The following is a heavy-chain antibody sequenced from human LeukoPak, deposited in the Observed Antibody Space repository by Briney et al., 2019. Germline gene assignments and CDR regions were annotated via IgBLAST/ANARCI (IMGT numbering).Heavy chain of an antibody. V-gene: IGHV3-23*01. J-gene: IGHJ4*02. CDR1: GFTFSSYA. Sequence: PGGSLRLSCAVSGFTFSSYAMSWVRQAPGKGLEWVSAISDTGATTYYADSVKGRFTISRDNSRSTLYLQMNSLRAEDTVLYYCAKDTSIGRYCTNGVCSPFDYWGEGTLVTVSS. D-gene: IGHD2-8*01. CDR2: ISDTGATT. CDR3: AKDTSIGRYCTNGVCSPFDY.